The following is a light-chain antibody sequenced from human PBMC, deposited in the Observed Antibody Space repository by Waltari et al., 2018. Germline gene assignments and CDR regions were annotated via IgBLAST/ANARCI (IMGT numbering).Light chain of an antibody. CDR1: CSNVGSYDR. CDR2: EVL. J-gene: IGLJ2*01. CDR3: CSYASSSPRLI. Sequence: QSALTQPASVSGSLGQSISISCSGTCSNVGSYDRVPWYHQRPGEAPKLLLYEVLKRPSVISNRFSGSKSGNAASLTISALQPEDEGTYYCCSYASSSPRLIFGGGTELSVL. V-gene: IGLV2-23*02.